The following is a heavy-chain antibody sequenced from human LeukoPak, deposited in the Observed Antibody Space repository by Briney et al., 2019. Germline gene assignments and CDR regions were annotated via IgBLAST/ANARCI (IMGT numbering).Heavy chain of an antibody. CDR1: GYTFTDYA. J-gene: IGHJ5*02. CDR3: ARDMVRGVIRAWFDP. Sequence: ASVNVSCKTSGYTFTDYAMNWVRQAPGQGLEWMGWISAHNGNTNYAQKLQGRVTMTTDTSTSTAYMELRSLRSDDTAVYYCARDMVRGVIRAWFDPWGQGTLVTVSS. V-gene: IGHV1-18*01. D-gene: IGHD3-10*01. CDR2: ISAHNGNT.